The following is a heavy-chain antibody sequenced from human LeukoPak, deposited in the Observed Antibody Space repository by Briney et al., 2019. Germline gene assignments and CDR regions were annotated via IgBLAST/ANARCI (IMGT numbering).Heavy chain of an antibody. CDR3: ARDKGVCSGGNCYSAFDY. J-gene: IGHJ4*02. V-gene: IGHV4-39*07. Sequence: PSETLSLTCTVSGGSISSSSYYWGWIRQPPGKGLEWIGSIYYSGSTYYNPSLKSRVTISVDKSKNEFSLKLTSVTAADTAVYYCARDKGVCSGGNCYSAFDYWGQGTLVTVSS. CDR1: GGSISSSSYY. CDR2: IYYSGST. D-gene: IGHD2-15*01.